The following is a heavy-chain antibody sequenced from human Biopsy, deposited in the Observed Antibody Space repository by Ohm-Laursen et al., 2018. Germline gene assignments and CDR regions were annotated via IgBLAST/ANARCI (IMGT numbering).Heavy chain of an antibody. J-gene: IGHJ6*02. V-gene: IGHV3-30*18. CDR2: IFYDGSNT. Sequence: LRLSCAAPGFTFNNYGMQWVRQAPGKGLEWVAFIFYDGSNTYYADSVKGRFTISRDNSRDTLYLQMSSRRAEDTAVYYCAKDRYNYTPIGGFSMDVWGQGTTVTVSS. D-gene: IGHD5-18*01. CDR3: AKDRYNYTPIGGFSMDV. CDR1: GFTFNNYG.